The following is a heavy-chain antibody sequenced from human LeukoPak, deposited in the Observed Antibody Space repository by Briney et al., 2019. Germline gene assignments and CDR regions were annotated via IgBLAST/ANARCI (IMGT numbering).Heavy chain of an antibody. CDR3: ARGRRGLLWFGSFDY. J-gene: IGHJ4*02. CDR1: GGSMSSHY. CDR2: IYTSGST. V-gene: IGHV4-4*07. D-gene: IGHD3-10*01. Sequence: SETLSLSCTVSGGSMSSHYWSWIRQPAGKGLEWIGRIYTSGSTNYNPSLKSRVTMSIDASKNQFSLRLSSVTAADTAVYYCARGRRGLLWFGSFDYWGQGTLVTVSS.